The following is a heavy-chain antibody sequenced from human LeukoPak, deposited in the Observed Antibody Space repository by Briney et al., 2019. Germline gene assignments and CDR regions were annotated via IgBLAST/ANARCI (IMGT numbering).Heavy chain of an antibody. CDR2: IHNSENT. Sequence: SETLSLTCTVSGGSISSYYWTWIRQPPGKGLEWIGYIHNSENTNYNPSLKSRVTISVDTSKNQFSLKLSSVTAADTAVYYCARGGWYFDYWGQGTLVTVSS. CDR1: GGSISSYY. D-gene: IGHD6-19*01. CDR3: ARGGWYFDY. J-gene: IGHJ4*02. V-gene: IGHV4-59*01.